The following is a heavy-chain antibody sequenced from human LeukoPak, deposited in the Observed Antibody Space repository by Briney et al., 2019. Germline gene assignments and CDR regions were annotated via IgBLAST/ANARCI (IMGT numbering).Heavy chain of an antibody. D-gene: IGHD3-10*01. CDR2: IIPILGIA. CDR1: GGTFSSYA. V-gene: IGHV1-69*04. CDR3: ARGYYGSGSYYNPVDY. J-gene: IGHJ4*02. Sequence: ASVKVSCKASGGTFSSYAISWVRQAPGQGLEWMGRIIPILGIANYAQKFQGRVTITADKSTSTAYMELSSLRSEDTAVYYCARGYYGSGSYYNPVDYWGQGTLVTVSS.